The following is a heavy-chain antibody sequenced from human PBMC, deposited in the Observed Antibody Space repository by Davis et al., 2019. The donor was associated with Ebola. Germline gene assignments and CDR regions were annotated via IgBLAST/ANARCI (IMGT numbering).Heavy chain of an antibody. CDR2: ISAYNGNT. J-gene: IGHJ4*02. V-gene: IGHV1-18*01. CDR1: GYTFTSYG. CDR3: ARDYQFRYCSGGSCYPFDY. Sequence: ASVKVSCKASGYTFTSYGISWVRQAPGQGLEWMGWISAYNGNTNYAQKLQGRVTMTTDTSTSTAYMELRSLRSDDTAVYYCARDYQFRYCSGGSCYPFDYWGQGTLVTVSS. D-gene: IGHD2-15*01.